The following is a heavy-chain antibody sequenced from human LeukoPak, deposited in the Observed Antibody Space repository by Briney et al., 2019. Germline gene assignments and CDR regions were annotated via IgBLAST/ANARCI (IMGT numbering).Heavy chain of an antibody. CDR2: INHSGST. CDR1: GGSFSGYY. D-gene: IGHD2-21*01. CDR3: ARSPYCGGDCYVGYYFDY. J-gene: IGHJ4*02. V-gene: IGHV4-34*01. Sequence: SETLSLTXAVYGGSFSGYYWSWIRQPPGKGLEWIGEINHSGSTNYNPSLKSRVTISVDTSKNQFSLKLSSVTAADTAVYYCARSPYCGGDCYVGYYFDYWGQGTLVTVSS.